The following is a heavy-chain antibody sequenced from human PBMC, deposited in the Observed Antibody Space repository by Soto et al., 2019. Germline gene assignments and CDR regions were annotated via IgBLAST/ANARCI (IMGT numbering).Heavy chain of an antibody. D-gene: IGHD6-19*01. J-gene: IGHJ4*02. CDR2: INPNSGGT. CDR1: GGTFSSYA. CDR3: ARAGSSSGWYRASPSAY. Sequence: ASVKGSCKASGGTFSSYAISWVRQAPGQGLEWMGWINPNSGGTNYAQKFQGWVTMTRDTSISTAYMELSRLRSDDTAVYYCARAGSSSGWYRASPSAYWGQGTLVTVSS. V-gene: IGHV1-2*04.